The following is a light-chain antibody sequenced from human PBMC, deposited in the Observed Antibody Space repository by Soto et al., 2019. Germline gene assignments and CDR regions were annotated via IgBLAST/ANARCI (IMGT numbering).Light chain of an antibody. Sequence: DIVMTQSPDSLAVSLGERATLNCKSSQSVLYSANNKNYLAWYQQKPGQPPKLLIYWASTRESGVPDRFSGSGSGTDFTLPIRSLQAEDVAVYFCQQYYTTPRTFGQGPKVEIK. CDR1: QSVLYSANNKNY. V-gene: IGKV4-1*01. CDR2: WAS. J-gene: IGKJ1*01. CDR3: QQYYTTPRT.